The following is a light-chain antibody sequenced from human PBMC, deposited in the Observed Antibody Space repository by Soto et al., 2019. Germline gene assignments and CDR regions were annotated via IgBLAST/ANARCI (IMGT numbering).Light chain of an antibody. J-gene: IGKJ1*01. V-gene: IGKV1-5*01. CDR3: QQYENYWT. CDR2: DAS. Sequence: IQMTQSPSSLSASVGDRVTITCRASQSISSWLAWYQQKPGKAPKLLIYDASNLENGVPSRFSGSGSGTEFTLTISNLQPDDFATYYCQQYENYWTFGQGTKVDIK. CDR1: QSISSW.